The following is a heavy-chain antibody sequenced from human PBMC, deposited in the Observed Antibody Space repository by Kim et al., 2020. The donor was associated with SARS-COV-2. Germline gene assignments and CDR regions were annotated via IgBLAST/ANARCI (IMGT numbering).Heavy chain of an antibody. J-gene: IGHJ6*02. CDR3: ARGGYYYGMDV. CDR2: GT. Sequence: GTNYAQKFQGRVTMTRDTSITTAYMELSRLRSDDTVVYYCARGGYYYGMDVWGQGTTVTVSS. D-gene: IGHD2-15*01. V-gene: IGHV1-2*05.